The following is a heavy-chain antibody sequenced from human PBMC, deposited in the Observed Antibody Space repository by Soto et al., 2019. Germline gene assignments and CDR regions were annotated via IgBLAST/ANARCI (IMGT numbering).Heavy chain of an antibody. CDR2: ISYDGRNK. CDR1: GFTFSTYG. V-gene: IGHV3-30*18. J-gene: IGHJ6*02. Sequence: PGGSLRLSCAASGFTFSTYGMHWVRQAPGKGLEWVAVISYDGRNKYYADSVKGRFTISRDNSKNTLFLQMNSLRAEDTAVYFCAKDFPEDYDVLTGPSPTHPYYDMDVWGQGTTVTVSS. D-gene: IGHD3-9*01. CDR3: AKDFPEDYDVLTGPSPTHPYYDMDV.